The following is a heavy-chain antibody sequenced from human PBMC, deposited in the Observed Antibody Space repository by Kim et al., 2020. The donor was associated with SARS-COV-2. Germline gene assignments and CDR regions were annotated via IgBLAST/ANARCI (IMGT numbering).Heavy chain of an antibody. CDR1: GFTFDDYA. J-gene: IGHJ6*02. Sequence: GGSLRLSCAASGFTFDDYAMHWVRQAPGKGLEWVSGISWNSGSIGYADSVKGRFTISRDNAKNSLYLQMNSLRAEDTALYYCAKDKWLRTGYYYGMDVWGRGTTVTVSS. CDR3: AKDKWLRTGYYYGMDV. CDR2: ISWNSGSI. V-gene: IGHV3-9*01. D-gene: IGHD5-12*01.